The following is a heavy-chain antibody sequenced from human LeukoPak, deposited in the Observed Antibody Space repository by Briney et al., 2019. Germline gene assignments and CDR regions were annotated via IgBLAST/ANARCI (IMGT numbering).Heavy chain of an antibody. CDR2: IRYGGSNK. CDR1: GFTFSIYG. D-gene: IGHD4-23*01. CDR3: ANSDYGGNSLHHGLDY. J-gene: IGHJ4*02. V-gene: IGHV3-30*02. Sequence: GGSLRLSCAASGFTFSIYGMHWVRQAPGKGLEWVAFIRYGGSNKYYADSVKGRFTISRDNSKNTLYLQMNSLRAEDTAVYYCANSDYGGNSLHHGLDYWGQGTLVTVSS.